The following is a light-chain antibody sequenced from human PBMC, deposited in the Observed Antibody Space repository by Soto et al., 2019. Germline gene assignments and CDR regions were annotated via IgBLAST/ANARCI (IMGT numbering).Light chain of an antibody. Sequence: QSVLIQPPSASGTPGQRITVSCTGASSNIGSYTVNWYQQLPGAAPKLLIYSNSQRPSGVPDRFSASKSGTSASLAISGLQSEDEAEYYCAAWDDSMTGFVFGPGTKLTVL. V-gene: IGLV1-44*01. J-gene: IGLJ1*01. CDR3: AAWDDSMTGFV. CDR2: SNS. CDR1: SSNIGSYT.